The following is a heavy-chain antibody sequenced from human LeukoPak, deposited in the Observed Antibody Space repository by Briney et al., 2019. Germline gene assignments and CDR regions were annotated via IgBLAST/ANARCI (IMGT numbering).Heavy chain of an antibody. V-gene: IGHV1-8*01. Sequence: ASVKVSCKASGYTFTSYDINWVRQATGQGLEWMGWMNPNSGNTGYAQKFQGSVTMTRNTSISTAYMELSSLRSEDTAVYYCARGARYSSSWYGGDQWYYFDYWGQGTLVTVSS. CDR1: GYTFTSYD. J-gene: IGHJ4*02. CDR2: MNPNSGNT. D-gene: IGHD6-13*01. CDR3: ARGARYSSSWYGGDQWYYFDY.